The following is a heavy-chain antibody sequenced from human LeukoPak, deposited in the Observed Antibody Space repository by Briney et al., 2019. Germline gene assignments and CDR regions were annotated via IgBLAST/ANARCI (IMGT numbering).Heavy chain of an antibody. CDR3: KVFAGGYNI. V-gene: IGHV1-18*03. CDR2: ISPYNGNT. D-gene: IGHD3-22*01. CDR1: GYTFANYG. J-gene: IGHJ3*02. Sequence: ASVKVSCKASGYTFANYGISWVRQAPGQGLEWMGSISPYNGNTYYAQNFQGRVTVTTDTSTSTVYMELRSLRSDDMAMYYCKVFAGGYNIGAQGPMAPVS.